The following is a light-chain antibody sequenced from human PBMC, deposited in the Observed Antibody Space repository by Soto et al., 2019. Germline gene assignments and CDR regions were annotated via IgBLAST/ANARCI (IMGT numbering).Light chain of an antibody. J-gene: IGKJ1*01. CDR1: QSISTS. V-gene: IGKV1-5*01. CDR3: QQYDYSRT. Sequence: DIQLTQSPSTLSASVGDSVTITCRASQSISTSLAWYQQRPGEAPKLLKFDVSNLESGVPSRFSDSGSGTEFTLTISSLHSDDFATYYCQQYDYSRTFGQGTKVEIK. CDR2: DVS.